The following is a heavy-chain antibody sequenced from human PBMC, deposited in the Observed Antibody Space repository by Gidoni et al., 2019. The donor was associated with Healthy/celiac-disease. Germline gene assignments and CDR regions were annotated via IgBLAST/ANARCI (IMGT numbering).Heavy chain of an antibody. D-gene: IGHD3-10*01. Sequence: EVQLVESGGGLVKPGGSLRLSCAASGFTFISYSMNWVRQAPGKGLEWVSSISSSSSYIYYADSVKGRVTISRDNAKNSLYLQMNSLRAEDTAVYYCARGESSYYGSGSYPNPNFDYWGQGTLVTVSS. CDR1: GFTFISYS. CDR2: ISSSSSYI. V-gene: IGHV3-21*01. CDR3: ARGESSYYGSGSYPNPNFDY. J-gene: IGHJ4*02.